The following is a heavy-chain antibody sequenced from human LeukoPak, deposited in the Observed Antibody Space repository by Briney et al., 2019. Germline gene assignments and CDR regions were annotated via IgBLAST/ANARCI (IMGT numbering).Heavy chain of an antibody. CDR2: IKQDGSEK. J-gene: IGHJ4*02. V-gene: IGHV3-7*05. Sequence: GGSLRLSCVASGFTLSTYWMSWVRQAPGKGLEWVAHIKQDGSEKYYVDSVKGRFTISRDNAKNSLYLHMNSLRAEDTAVYYCARDYPPPPVAGPYYFDYWGQGTLVTVSS. CDR3: ARDYPPPPVAGPYYFDY. D-gene: IGHD6-19*01. CDR1: GFTLSTYW.